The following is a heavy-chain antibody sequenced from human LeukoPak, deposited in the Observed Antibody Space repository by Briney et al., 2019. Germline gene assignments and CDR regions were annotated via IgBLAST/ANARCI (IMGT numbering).Heavy chain of an antibody. CDR2: FNHNWGA. V-gene: IGHV4-34*01. D-gene: IGHD3-10*01. CDR3: AASLWFGIYPDY. Sequence: SETLSLTCAVYSGSFSGYYWTWFRQPPGKGLEWIGEFNHNWGAKYNPSLKSRVTISVDTSKNHLSLSLNSVTAADTAVYYCAASLWFGIYPDYWGQGCLVTVSS. CDR1: SGSFSGYY. J-gene: IGHJ4*02.